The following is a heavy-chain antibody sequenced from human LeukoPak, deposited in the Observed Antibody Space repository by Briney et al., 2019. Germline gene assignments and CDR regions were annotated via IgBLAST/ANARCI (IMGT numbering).Heavy chain of an antibody. CDR3: ARDTVLLWFGELSDYYYYGMDV. CDR2: ISSSSSYI. Sequence: PGGSLRLSCAASGFTFSSYSMNWFRQAPGKGLEWVSSISSSSSYIYYADSVKGRFTISRDNAKNSLYLQMNSLRAEDTAVYYCARDTVLLWFGELSDYYYYGMDVWGQGTTVTVSS. D-gene: IGHD3-10*01. V-gene: IGHV3-21*01. J-gene: IGHJ6*02. CDR1: GFTFSSYS.